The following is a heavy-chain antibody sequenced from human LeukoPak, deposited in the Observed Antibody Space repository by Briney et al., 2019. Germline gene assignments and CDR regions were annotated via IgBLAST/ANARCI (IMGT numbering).Heavy chain of an antibody. Sequence: SETLSLTWTVSGLSFEHYFWSWIRQPPGKGLEWIGYVYYTGTTDYSPSLKSRLTISADTSKKQFSLKLTSVTAADTAVYYCATHRRSHGSEFWGQGTLVSVSS. CDR3: ATHRRSHGSEF. J-gene: IGHJ4*02. CDR1: GLSFEHYF. V-gene: IGHV4-59*12. CDR2: VYYTGTT. D-gene: IGHD3-10*01.